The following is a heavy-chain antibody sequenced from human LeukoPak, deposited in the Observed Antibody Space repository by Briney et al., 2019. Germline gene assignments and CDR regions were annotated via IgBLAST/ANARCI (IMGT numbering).Heavy chain of an antibody. Sequence: SQTLSLTCTVSGGSISSGGNYWTWIRQNPGKGLEWVGYINYSGNAYYNPSLKSRVTISVDTSKNQFSLKLSSVTAADTAVYYCARNELISSNYYYYGMDVWGQGTTVTVSS. CDR1: GGSISSGGNY. V-gene: IGHV4-31*03. CDR3: ARNELISSNYYYYGMDV. CDR2: INYSGNA. J-gene: IGHJ6*02.